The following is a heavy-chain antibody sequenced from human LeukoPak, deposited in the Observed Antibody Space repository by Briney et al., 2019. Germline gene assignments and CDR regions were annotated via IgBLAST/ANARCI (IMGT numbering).Heavy chain of an antibody. CDR3: AKVARGHLSRTNYDYVWGSYRRNYHYYMGV. CDR2: IQYDGSNT. V-gene: IGHV3-30*02. J-gene: IGHJ6*03. D-gene: IGHD3-16*02. Sequence: GGSLRLSCAASAFTFSIYGMHWVRQAPGKGLEWVAFIQYDGSNTYYADSVKVRFTISRDNSKNTLYLQMNSLRAEDTAVYYCAKVARGHLSRTNYDYVWGSYRRNYHYYMGVWGKGTTVTISS. CDR1: AFTFSIYG.